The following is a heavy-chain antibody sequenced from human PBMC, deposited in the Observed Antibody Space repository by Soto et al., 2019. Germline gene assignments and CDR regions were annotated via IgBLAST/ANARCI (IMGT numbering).Heavy chain of an antibody. J-gene: IGHJ5*02. V-gene: IGHV4-30-4*01. Sequence: SETLSLTCTVSGDSISSGDYYWSWIRQPPGKGLECIGYIRNSGSTYYDPSLKNRLSISIQTSNNRFSLSLSSVTAADTAVFYFARTPMIYYDKNAYPNWFDPWGQGTLVTVSS. CDR3: ARTPMIYYDKNAYPNWFDP. CDR1: GDSISSGDYY. D-gene: IGHD3-22*01. CDR2: IRNSGST.